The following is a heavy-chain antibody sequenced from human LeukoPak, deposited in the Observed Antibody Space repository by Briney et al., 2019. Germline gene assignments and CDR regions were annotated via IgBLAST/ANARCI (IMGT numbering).Heavy chain of an antibody. Sequence: ASVKVSCKASGGTFSSYAISWVRQAPGKGLEWMGGFDPEDVETIYAQKFQGRVTMTEDTSTDTAYMELSSLRSEDTAVYYCATAGSGNWFDPWGQGTLVTVSS. CDR1: GGTFSSYA. CDR3: ATAGSGNWFDP. V-gene: IGHV1-24*01. CDR2: FDPEDVET. D-gene: IGHD1-1*01. J-gene: IGHJ5*02.